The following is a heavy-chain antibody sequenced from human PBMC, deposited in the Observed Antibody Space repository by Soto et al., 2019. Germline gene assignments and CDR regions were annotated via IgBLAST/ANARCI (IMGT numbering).Heavy chain of an antibody. J-gene: IGHJ5*02. CDR1: GFTFSSYS. CDR2: ISSSSSTI. Sequence: VQLVESGGGLVQPGGSLRLSCAASGFTFSSYSMNWVRQAPGKRLEWVSYISSSSSTIYYADSVKGRFTISRENATNSLYLQMNSLRDEDTAVYYCARVGQQLARVVNGPDPWGQGTLVTVSS. D-gene: IGHD6-13*01. V-gene: IGHV3-48*02. CDR3: ARVGQQLARVVNGPDP.